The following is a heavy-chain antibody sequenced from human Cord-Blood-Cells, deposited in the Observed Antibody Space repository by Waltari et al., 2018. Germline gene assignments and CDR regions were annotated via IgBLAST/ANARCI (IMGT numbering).Heavy chain of an antibody. V-gene: IGHV1-69*01. CDR3: ARDRHGYYDSSGYYYFDY. CDR1: GGAVSRYA. CDR2: IIPIFGTA. Sequence: QEQLVQSGAAVKKHGSSVKVSCKDSGGAVSRYAISWVRQAPGQGLEWMGGIIPIFGTANYAQKFQGRVTITADESTSTAYMELSSLRSEDTTVYYCARDRHGYYDSSGYYYFDYWGQGTLVTVSS. J-gene: IGHJ4*02. D-gene: IGHD3-22*01.